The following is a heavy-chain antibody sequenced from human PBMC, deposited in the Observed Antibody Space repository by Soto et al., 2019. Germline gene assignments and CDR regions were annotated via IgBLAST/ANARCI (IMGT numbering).Heavy chain of an antibody. CDR2: IYPGDSDT. CDR3: ARRAGSYPYYYGMDV. CDR1: GYSFTSNW. V-gene: IGHV5-51*01. J-gene: IGHJ6*02. Sequence: GESLKISCNGSGYSFTSNWIGWVRQMPWKGLEWMGIIYPGDSDTRYSPSFQGQVTISADKSVSTAYLQWSSLKASDTAMYYCARRAGSYPYYYGMDVWGQGTTVTVSS. D-gene: IGHD3-10*01.